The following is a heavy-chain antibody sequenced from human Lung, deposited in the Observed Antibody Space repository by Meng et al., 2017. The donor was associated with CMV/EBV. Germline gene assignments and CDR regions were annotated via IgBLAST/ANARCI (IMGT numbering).Heavy chain of an antibody. V-gene: IGHV1-2*02. CDR2: INPNSGGT. CDR1: GHTFPDYY. D-gene: IGHD5-12*01. CDR3: AEGRVATLDY. J-gene: IGHJ4*02. Sequence: SGKASGHTFPDYYMHWVRQAPGQGLEWMGWINPNSGGTNYAQKFQGRVTMTRDTSISTAYMELSRLRSDDTAVYYCAEGRVATLDYWGQGTLVTVSS.